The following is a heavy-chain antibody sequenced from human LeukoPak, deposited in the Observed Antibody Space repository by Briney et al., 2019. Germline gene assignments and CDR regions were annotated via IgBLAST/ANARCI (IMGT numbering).Heavy chain of an antibody. D-gene: IGHD3-22*01. CDR3: ARQVSTYYDNSGDYGGNWFDP. CDR1: GGSISSSSYY. CDR2: LYYSGRT. Sequence: PSETLSLTCTVSGGSISSSSYYWGWIRQPPGKGLGWIGSLYYSGRTYYNPSLKSRVTISGDTSKNQFSLKLSSVTAADTAVYYCARQVSTYYDNSGDYGGNWFDPWGQGTLVTVSS. J-gene: IGHJ5*02. V-gene: IGHV4-39*01.